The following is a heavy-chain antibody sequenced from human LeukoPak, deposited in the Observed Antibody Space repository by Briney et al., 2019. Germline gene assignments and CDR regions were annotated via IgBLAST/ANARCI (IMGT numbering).Heavy chain of an antibody. CDR1: GGTFSSYA. V-gene: IGHV1-69*01. CDR2: IIPIFGTA. J-gene: IGHJ3*02. CDR3: ALRGYSSETAFDI. Sequence: SVKVSCKASGGTFSSYAISWVRQAPGQGLEWMGGIIPIFGTANYAQKFQGRVTITADESTSTAYMELSSLRSEDTAVYYCALRGYSSETAFDIWGQGTMVAVSS. D-gene: IGHD5-18*01.